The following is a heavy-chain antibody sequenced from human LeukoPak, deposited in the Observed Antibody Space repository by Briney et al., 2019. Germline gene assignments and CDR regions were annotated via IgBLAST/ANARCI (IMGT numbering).Heavy chain of an antibody. D-gene: IGHD4-17*01. V-gene: IGHV4-59*01. J-gene: IGHJ4*02. CDR1: GGSISSYY. CDR3: ARAMTTVTSFGY. CDR2: IYYSGST. Sequence: PSETLSLTCSVSGGSISSYYWSWIRQPPGKGLEWIGYIYYSGSTNYNPSLKSRVTISVDTSKNQFSLKLSSVTAADTAVYYCARAMTTVTSFGYWGQGTLVTVSS.